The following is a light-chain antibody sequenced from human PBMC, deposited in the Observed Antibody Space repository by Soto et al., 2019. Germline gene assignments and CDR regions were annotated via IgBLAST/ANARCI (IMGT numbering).Light chain of an antibody. J-gene: IGKJ1*01. Sequence: EIVLTQSPGTLSLSPGERATLSCRASQSVTNNYLAWYQQKPGQAPRLLIDGASRRATAIPDRFSGSGSGTDFTLTISRLEPEDFAVYYCQQRSNWPPTFGQGTKVDIK. V-gene: IGKV3D-20*02. CDR2: GAS. CDR1: QSVTNNY. CDR3: QQRSNWPPT.